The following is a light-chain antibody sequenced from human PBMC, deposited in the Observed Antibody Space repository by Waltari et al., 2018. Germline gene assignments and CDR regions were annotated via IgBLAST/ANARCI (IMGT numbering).Light chain of an antibody. CDR3: QSADSSGSVV. CDR2: KDS. V-gene: IGLV3-25*03. J-gene: IGLJ2*01. CDR1: ALSKQY. Sequence: SFELTQPPSLSVSPGQTARITCSGDALSKQYAHWHQQRPGLAPVLVIYKDSGRPSGIPGRFSGSSSGTTVTLTISGVQAEDEADYYCQSADSSGSVVFGGGTKLTVL.